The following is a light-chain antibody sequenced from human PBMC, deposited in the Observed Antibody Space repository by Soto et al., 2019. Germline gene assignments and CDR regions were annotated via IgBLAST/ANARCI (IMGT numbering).Light chain of an antibody. CDR2: SNN. V-gene: IGLV1-44*01. Sequence: QSVLTQPPSASGTPGQRVTISCSGRSSNIGRHGVNWYQHLPGAAPKLLIYSNNQRPSGVPDRFSGSTSGTSVSLTISGLQSEDEADYYCATWDDSLNGVVFVGGTKVTVL. CDR1: SSNIGRHG. J-gene: IGLJ2*01. CDR3: ATWDDSLNGVV.